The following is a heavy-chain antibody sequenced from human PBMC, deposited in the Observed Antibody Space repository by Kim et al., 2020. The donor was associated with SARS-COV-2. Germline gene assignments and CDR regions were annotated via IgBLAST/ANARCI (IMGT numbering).Heavy chain of an antibody. D-gene: IGHD3-22*01. CDR2: ISGSGGST. Sequence: GGSLRLSCAASGFTFSSYAMSWVRQAPGKGLEWVSAISGSGGSTYYADSVKGRFTISRDNSKNTLYLQMNSLRAEDTAVYYCAKDLRKYYYDSSGYLLSAFDIWGQGKMVTVSS. CDR1: GFTFSSYA. V-gene: IGHV3-23*01. CDR3: AKDLRKYYYDSSGYLLSAFDI. J-gene: IGHJ3*02.